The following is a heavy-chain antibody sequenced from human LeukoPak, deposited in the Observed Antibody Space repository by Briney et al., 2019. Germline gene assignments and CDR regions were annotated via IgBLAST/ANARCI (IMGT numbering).Heavy chain of an antibody. CDR2: IIPIFGTA. CDR3: ARAKMATIRDDAFDI. D-gene: IGHD5-24*01. CDR1: GGTFSSYA. J-gene: IGHJ3*02. V-gene: IGHV1-69*13. Sequence: ASVKVSCKASGGTFSSYAISWVRQAPGQGLEWMGGIIPIFGTANYAQKFQGRVTITADESTSTAYMELSSLRSEDTAVYYCARAKMATIRDDAFDIWGQGTMVTVSS.